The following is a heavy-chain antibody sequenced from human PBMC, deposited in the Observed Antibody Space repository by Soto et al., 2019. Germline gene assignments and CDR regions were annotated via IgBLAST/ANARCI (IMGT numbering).Heavy chain of an antibody. J-gene: IGHJ5*02. Sequence: PSETLSLTCTVSGGSISSYYWSWIRQPPGKGLEWIGYIYYSGSTNYNPSLKSRVTMSVDTSNNQFALTLNSVTAADTAVYFCARDSGWFDPWGHGTLVTVSS. CDR1: GGSISSYY. D-gene: IGHD7-27*01. V-gene: IGHV4-59*08. CDR2: IYYSGST. CDR3: ARDSGWFDP.